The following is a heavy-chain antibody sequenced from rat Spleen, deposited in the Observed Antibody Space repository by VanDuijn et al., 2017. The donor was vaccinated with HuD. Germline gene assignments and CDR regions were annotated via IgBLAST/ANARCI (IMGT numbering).Heavy chain of an antibody. CDR1: GFTFNNYD. CDR3: ARENYYSGDY. CDR2: ITNTGGST. Sequence: EVQLVESGGGLVQPGSSMKLSCAASGFTFNNYDMAWVRQAPGKGLAWVASITNTGGSTYYPDSVKGRFTISRDNAKSTLYLQMNSLRSEDTATYYCARENYYSGDYWGQGVKVTVSS. V-gene: IGHV5-31*01. D-gene: IGHD1-1*01. J-gene: IGHJ2*01.